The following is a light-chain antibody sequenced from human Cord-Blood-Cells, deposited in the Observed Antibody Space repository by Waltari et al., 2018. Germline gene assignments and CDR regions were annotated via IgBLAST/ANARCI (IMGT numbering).Light chain of an antibody. CDR2: GNS. Sequence: QSVLTQPPSVSGAPGQRVTISCTGSSPNIGAGHAVQWYQQLPGTAPKLLIYGNSNRPSGVPDRFSGSKSGTSASLAITGLQAEDEADYYCQSYDSSLSGSRVFGGGTKLTVL. CDR1: SPNIGAGHA. CDR3: QSYDSSLSGSRV. J-gene: IGLJ3*02. V-gene: IGLV1-40*01.